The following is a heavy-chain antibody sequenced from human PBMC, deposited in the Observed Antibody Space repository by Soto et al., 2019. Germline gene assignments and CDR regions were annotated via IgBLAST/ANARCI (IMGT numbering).Heavy chain of an antibody. CDR2: INHSGST. D-gene: IGHD5-12*01. V-gene: IGHV4-34*01. J-gene: IGHJ4*02. CDR1: GGSFSGYY. CDR3: AGGERWLQSYYFDY. Sequence: SETLSLTCAFYGGSFSGYYWSWIRQPPGKGLEWIGEINHSGSTNYNPSLKSRVTISVDTSKNQFSLKLSSVTAADTAVYYCAGGERWLQSYYFDYWGQGTLVTVSS.